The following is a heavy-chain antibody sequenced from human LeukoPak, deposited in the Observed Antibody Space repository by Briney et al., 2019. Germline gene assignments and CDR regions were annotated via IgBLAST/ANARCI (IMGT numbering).Heavy chain of an antibody. CDR3: ARDRYGYYYYYMDV. V-gene: IGHV3-9*01. CDR1: GFNFDDYA. Sequence: PGGSLRLSCAASGFNFDDYAMHWVRQAPGKGLEWVSGISWNSGNIAYADSVKGRFTISRDSAKTSLYLQINNLRAEDTALYYCARDRYGYYYYYMDVWGKGTTVTISS. D-gene: IGHD4-17*01. J-gene: IGHJ6*03. CDR2: ISWNSGNI.